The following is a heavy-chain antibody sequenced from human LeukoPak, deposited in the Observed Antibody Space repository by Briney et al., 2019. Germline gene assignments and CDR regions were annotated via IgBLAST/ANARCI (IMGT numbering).Heavy chain of an antibody. CDR2: TYPSGST. J-gene: IGHJ1*01. D-gene: IGHD3-22*01. V-gene: IGHV4-4*08. CDR3: ARTYDGSGYNSFPH. Sequence: PSETLSLTCTVSGGSINRYYWSWIRQPLGKRLEWIWYTYPSGSTNYNPALKSRVTISGDTSYNHLSLKLSSVTAADTAVYYCARTYDGSGYNSFPHWGQGTLVTVSS. CDR1: GGSINRYY.